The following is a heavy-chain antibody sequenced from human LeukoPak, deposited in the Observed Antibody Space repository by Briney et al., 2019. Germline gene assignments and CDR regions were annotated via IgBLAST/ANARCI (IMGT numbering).Heavy chain of an antibody. D-gene: IGHD2-15*01. Sequence: AGESLKISYKGSGYSFTSYWIGWVRQMPGKGLEWMGIIYPGDSDTRYSPSFQGQVTISADKSISTAYLQWSSLKASDTAMYYCARQVVAATPNFDYWGQGTLVTVSS. CDR3: ARQVVAATPNFDY. J-gene: IGHJ4*02. CDR1: GYSFTSYW. V-gene: IGHV5-51*01. CDR2: IYPGDSDT.